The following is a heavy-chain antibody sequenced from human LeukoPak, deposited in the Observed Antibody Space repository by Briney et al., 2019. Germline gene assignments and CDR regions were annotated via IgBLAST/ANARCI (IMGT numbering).Heavy chain of an antibody. CDR3: ARGISSSSFATTDY. J-gene: IGHJ4*02. CDR2: VSRTSTTI. D-gene: IGHD6-6*01. CDR1: GFTFSTYT. V-gene: IGHV3-48*02. Sequence: GGSLRLSCAASGFTFSTYTMNWVRQAPGKGLEWVSYVSRTSTTIYYADSVKGRFTVSRDNAKSSLYLQMNSLRDEDTAVYYCARGISSSSFATTDYWGQGTLVTVSS.